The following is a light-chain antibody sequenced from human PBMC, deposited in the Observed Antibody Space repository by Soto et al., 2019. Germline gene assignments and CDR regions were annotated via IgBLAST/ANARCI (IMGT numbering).Light chain of an antibody. V-gene: IGKV3-15*01. CDR1: HSVDSN. J-gene: IGKJ2*01. CDR3: QQYNNWPPYT. Sequence: EIVMTQSPATLSVSPGERATLSCRASHSVDSNLAWYQQKPGQAHRLLIYSASTRATGISTRFSGSGSGTEFTLTISSLQSEDFAVYYCQQYNNWPPYTFGQGTKLEIK. CDR2: SAS.